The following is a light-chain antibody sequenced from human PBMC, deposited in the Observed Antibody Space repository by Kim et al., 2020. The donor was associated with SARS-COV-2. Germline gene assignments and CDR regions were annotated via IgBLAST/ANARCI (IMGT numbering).Light chain of an antibody. CDR1: QSVGGSY. Sequence: EIVLTQSPGTLSLSPGERATLSCRASQSVGGSYSAWYQQKPGQAPRLLIYDASSRAIGVPDRFSGSGSGTDFTLTISRLEPEDFAVYYCQQYGASPQTFGQGTKVDIK. CDR3: QQYGASPQT. J-gene: IGKJ1*01. CDR2: DAS. V-gene: IGKV3-20*01.